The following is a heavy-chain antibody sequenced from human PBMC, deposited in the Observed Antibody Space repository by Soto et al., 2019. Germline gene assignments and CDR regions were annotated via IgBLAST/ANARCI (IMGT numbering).Heavy chain of an antibody. V-gene: IGHV3-23*02. CDR2: ITDSGDDT. J-gene: IGHJ4*02. CDR1: GFTFNNYA. D-gene: IGHD2-2*01. CDR3: AKLGSSSWSPHYYFDY. Sequence: EVQLLESGGGMVQPGGSLRLPCAASGFTFNNYAMCWVRQAPGKGLEWVSAITDSGDDTYYIDSVKARFTISRDNSKSTLYLQMNSLRCEDTAIYYWAKLGSSSWSPHYYFDYWGKGTLVTVSS.